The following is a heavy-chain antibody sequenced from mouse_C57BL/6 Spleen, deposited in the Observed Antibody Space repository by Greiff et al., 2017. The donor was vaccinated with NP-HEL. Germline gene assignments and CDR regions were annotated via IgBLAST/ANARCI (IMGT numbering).Heavy chain of an antibody. CDR2: INYDGSST. CDR3: ARSDYDYDAWFAY. J-gene: IGHJ3*01. V-gene: IGHV5-16*01. CDR1: GFTFSDYY. D-gene: IGHD2-4*01. Sequence: EVKVEESEGGLVQPGSSMKLSCTASGFTFSDYYMAWVRQVPEKGLEWVANINYDGSSTYYLDSLKSRFIISRDNAKNILYLQMSSLKSEDTATYYCARSDYDYDAWFAYWGQGTLVTVSA.